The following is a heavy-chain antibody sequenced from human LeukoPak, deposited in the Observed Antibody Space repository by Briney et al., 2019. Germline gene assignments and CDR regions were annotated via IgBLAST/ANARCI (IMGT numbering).Heavy chain of an antibody. CDR3: ARGCSGGSCYEPKFDP. V-gene: IGHV3-21*01. D-gene: IGHD2-15*01. CDR1: GFTFSSYT. Sequence: GGSLRLSCAASGFTFSSYTMHWVRQAPGKGLEWVAFISTSSSYIYYADSVKGRFTISRDNAKNSLYLQMNSLRAEDTAVYYCARGCSGGSCYEPKFDPWGQGTLVTVSS. J-gene: IGHJ5*02. CDR2: ISTSSSYI.